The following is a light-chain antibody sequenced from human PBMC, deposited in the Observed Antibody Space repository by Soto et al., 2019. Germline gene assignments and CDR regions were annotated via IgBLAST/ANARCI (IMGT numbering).Light chain of an antibody. CDR2: DAS. J-gene: IGKJ1*01. CDR3: QQRSNWPRT. CDR1: QSVSIY. V-gene: IGKV3-11*01. Sequence: EIVLTQSPATLSLSPGERATLSCRASQSVSIYLAWYQQKPGQAPRLLIYDASNRATGIPARFSGSGSGTDFTLTISSLAPEDFAVYYCQQRSNWPRTFGQGTKVEIK.